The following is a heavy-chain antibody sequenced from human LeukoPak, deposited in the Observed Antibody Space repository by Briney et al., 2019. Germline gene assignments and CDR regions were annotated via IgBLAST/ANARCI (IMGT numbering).Heavy chain of an antibody. CDR2: INHSGST. CDR1: GGSFSGYY. CDR3: ARVLPYDYVWGSYRLVERSDAFDI. D-gene: IGHD3-16*02. J-gene: IGHJ3*02. V-gene: IGHV4-34*01. Sequence: SGTLSLTCAVYGGSFSGYYWSWIRQPPGKGLEWIGEINHSGSTNYNPSLKSRVTISVDTSKNQFSLKLSSVTAADTAVYYCARVLPYDYVWGSYRLVERSDAFDIWGQGTMVTVSS.